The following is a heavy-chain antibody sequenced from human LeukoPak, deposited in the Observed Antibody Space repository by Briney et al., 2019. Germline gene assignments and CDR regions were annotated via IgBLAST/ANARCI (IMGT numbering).Heavy chain of an antibody. CDR2: IIPILGIA. D-gene: IGHD4-17*01. CDR3: ARSPDYALYWYFDP. CDR1: GGTFSSYA. V-gene: IGHV1-69*04. Sequence: GASVKVSCKASGGTFSSYAISWVRQAPGQGLEWMGRIIPILGIANYAQKFQGRVTITADKSTSTAYMELSSLRSEDTAVYYCARSPDYALYWYFDPWGRGTLVTVSS. J-gene: IGHJ2*01.